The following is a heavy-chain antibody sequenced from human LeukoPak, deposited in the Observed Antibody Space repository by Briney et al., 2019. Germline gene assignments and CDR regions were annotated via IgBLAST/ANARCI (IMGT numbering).Heavy chain of an antibody. CDR1: GGSISSSSYY. Sequence: SETLSLTCTVSGGSISSSSYYWGWIRQPPGKGLEWIGSIYYSGSTYYNPSLKSRVTISVDTSKNQFSLKLSSVTAADTAVYYCARLRPGPYGSGIYWGQGALVTVSS. D-gene: IGHD3-10*01. J-gene: IGHJ4*02. CDR3: ARLRPGPYGSGIY. CDR2: IYYSGST. V-gene: IGHV4-39*07.